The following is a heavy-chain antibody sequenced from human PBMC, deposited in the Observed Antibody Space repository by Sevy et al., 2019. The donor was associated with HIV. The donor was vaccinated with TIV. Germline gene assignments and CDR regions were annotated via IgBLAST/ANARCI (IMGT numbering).Heavy chain of an antibody. Sequence: GGSLRLSCAASGFMFSVYTMHWVRQAPGKGLEWMAVISYDGVSQYYADSVKGRFTISRDNAKNSLFLQMNSLRVEDTAVYYCARDCSSTSCLWGLDVWGQGTAVTVSS. V-gene: IGHV3-30*04. J-gene: IGHJ6*02. D-gene: IGHD2-2*01. CDR3: ARDCSSTSCLWGLDV. CDR2: ISYDGVSQ. CDR1: GFMFSVYT.